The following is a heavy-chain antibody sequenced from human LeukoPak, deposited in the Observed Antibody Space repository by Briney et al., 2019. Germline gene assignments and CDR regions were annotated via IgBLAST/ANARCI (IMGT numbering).Heavy chain of an antibody. V-gene: IGHV3-11*04. CDR3: AKDSPLPAIDY. J-gene: IGHJ4*02. D-gene: IGHD2-2*01. CDR1: GFTFSDYY. Sequence: GGSLRLSCAASGFTFSDYYMTWIRQAQGKGLEWVSYISSSGSSIYYADSVKGRFTISRDNSKNTLYLQMNSLRAEDTAVYYCAKDSPLPAIDYWGQGALVTVSS. CDR2: ISSSGSSI.